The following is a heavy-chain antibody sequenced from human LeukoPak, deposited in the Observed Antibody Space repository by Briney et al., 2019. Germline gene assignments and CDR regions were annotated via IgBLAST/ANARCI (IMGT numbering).Heavy chain of an antibody. CDR2: ISYDGSNK. CDR3: ARYSGFAFDS. CDR1: GFTFSSYA. J-gene: IGHJ4*02. D-gene: IGHD5-12*01. V-gene: IGHV3-30*14. Sequence: GGSLRLSCAASGFTFSSYAMHWVRQAPGKGLEWVAVISYDGSNKYYADSVKGRFTISRDNSKNTLFLQMNSLRAEDTAVYYCARYSGFAFDSWGQGTLVTVSS.